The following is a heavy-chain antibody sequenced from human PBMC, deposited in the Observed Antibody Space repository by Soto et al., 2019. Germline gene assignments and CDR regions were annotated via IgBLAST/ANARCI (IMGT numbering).Heavy chain of an antibody. CDR3: ARSIAYCSGGNCYPEPTWFDP. D-gene: IGHD2-15*01. CDR1: GFTFSSYA. V-gene: IGHV3-30-3*01. J-gene: IGHJ5*02. Sequence: GGSLRLSCAASGFTFSSYAMHWVRQAPGKGLEWVAVISYDGSNKYYADSVKGRFTFSRDNSKNTLYLQMNSLRAEDTALYYCARSIAYCSGGNCYPEPTWFDPWGQGTLVTVSS. CDR2: ISYDGSNK.